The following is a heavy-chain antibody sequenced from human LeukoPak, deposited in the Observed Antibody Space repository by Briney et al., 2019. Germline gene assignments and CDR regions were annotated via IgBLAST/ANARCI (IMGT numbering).Heavy chain of an antibody. J-gene: IGHJ6*02. CDR3: AKSQYSTVTYYGMDV. V-gene: IGHV3-9*01. Sequence: GRSVRLSCAASGFTFDDYAMHWVRQAPGKGLEWVAGISWNSGNIGYAEYVKGRFTISRDNAKNSLYLQMKSLSDEDTALYYCAKSQYSTVTYYGMDVWGQGATVTVSS. CDR2: ISWNSGNI. CDR1: GFTFDDYA. D-gene: IGHD4-17*01.